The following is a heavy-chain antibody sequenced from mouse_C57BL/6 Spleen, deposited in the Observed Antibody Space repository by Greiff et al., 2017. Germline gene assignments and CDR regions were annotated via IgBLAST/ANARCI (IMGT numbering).Heavy chain of an antibody. V-gene: IGHV1-50*01. CDR2: IDPSDSYT. Sequence: QVQLQQPGAELVKPGASVKLSCKASGYTFTSSWMQWVKQRPGQGLEWIGGIDPSDSYTNYHQKFKGKATLTVDTSSSTAYMQLSSLTSEDSVVYYCARGDAPSSFAYWGQGTLVTVSA. J-gene: IGHJ3*01. CDR1: GYTFTSSW. CDR3: ARGDAPSSFAY.